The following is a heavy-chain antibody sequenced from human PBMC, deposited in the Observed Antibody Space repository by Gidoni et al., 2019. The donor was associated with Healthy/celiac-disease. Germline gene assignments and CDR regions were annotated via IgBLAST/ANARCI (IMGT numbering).Heavy chain of an antibody. V-gene: IGHV3-30-3*01. D-gene: IGHD1-26*01. J-gene: IGHJ4*02. CDR2: ISYDGSNK. CDR3: ARAHYSGSYCLDY. Sequence: QVQLVESGGGVVQPGRALRLTCAAAGCTFSSYAMHWVRQAPGKWLEWVAVISYDGSNKYYADSVKGRFTISRDNSKNTLYLQMNSLRAEDTAVYYCARAHYSGSYCLDYWGQGTLVTVSS. CDR1: GCTFSSYA.